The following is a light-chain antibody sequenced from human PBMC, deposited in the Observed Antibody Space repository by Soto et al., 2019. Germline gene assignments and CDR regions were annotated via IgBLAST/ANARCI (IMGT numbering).Light chain of an antibody. J-gene: IGKJ1*01. Sequence: IQMTQSPSSLSVSIIDRVTITCRASQDIGNDLGWYPQRPGEAPKLLIYAASTLRSGVPSRFSGSGSGTHFALTINSLQPEDSATYFCLQDHSYPWTFGQGTKVEIK. CDR3: LQDHSYPWT. CDR1: QDIGND. CDR2: AAS. V-gene: IGKV1-6*02.